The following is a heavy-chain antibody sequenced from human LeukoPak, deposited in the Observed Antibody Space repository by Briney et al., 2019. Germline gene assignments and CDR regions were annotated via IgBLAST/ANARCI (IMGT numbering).Heavy chain of an antibody. V-gene: IGHV3-30*18. J-gene: IGHJ4*02. CDR2: ISYDGSNK. CDR1: GFTFSSYG. D-gene: IGHD2-2*02. CDR3: AKAKDIVVVPAAISFDY. Sequence: PGGSLRLSCAASGFTFSSYGMHWVRQAPGKGLEWVAVISYDGSNKYYADSVKGRFTISRDNSKNTLYLQMNSPRAEDTAVYYCAKAKDIVVVPAAISFDYWGQGTLVTVSS.